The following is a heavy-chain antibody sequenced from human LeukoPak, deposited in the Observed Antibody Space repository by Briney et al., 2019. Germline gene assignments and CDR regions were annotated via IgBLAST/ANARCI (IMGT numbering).Heavy chain of an antibody. J-gene: IGHJ4*02. D-gene: IGHD1-26*01. V-gene: IGHV3-7*01. CDR1: GFTFRNYW. CDR3: ARQTPSGSDFDY. Sequence: GGSLRLSCAASGFTFRNYWMGWVRQAPGKGLEWVANIKQDGSEKYYVDSVKGRFTISRDNAKNSLYLQMNSLRAEDTAIYYCARQTPSGSDFDYWGQGTLVTVSS. CDR2: IKQDGSEK.